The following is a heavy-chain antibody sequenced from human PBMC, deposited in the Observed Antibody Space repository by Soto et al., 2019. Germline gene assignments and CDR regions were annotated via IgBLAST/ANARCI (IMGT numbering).Heavy chain of an antibody. CDR1: GGSFNGYY. CDR2: INHSGSA. V-gene: IGHV4-34*01. CDR3: AKGPQGGYYDSGSFYSSVQ. J-gene: IGHJ4*02. D-gene: IGHD3-10*01. Sequence: SETLSLTCAVYGGSFNGYYWSWIRQPPGKGLEWIGEINHSGSANYNPTFKSRVSISVDTSKNQLSLQLSSVSAADTAVYYCAKGPQGGYYDSGSFYSSVQWGQGTLVNVSS.